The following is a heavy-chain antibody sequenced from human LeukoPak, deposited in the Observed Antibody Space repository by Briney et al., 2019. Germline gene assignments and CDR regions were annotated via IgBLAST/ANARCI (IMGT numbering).Heavy chain of an antibody. J-gene: IGHJ5*02. CDR2: MTGSDDST. Sequence: PGGSLRLSCAASGFTFPSYAMSWVRQAPGKGLEWVSAMTGSDDSTYYADSVRGRFTISRDNPKKTLYLQMDSLRADDTAVYYCAKGDGSGWYESNWFDPWGQGTLVTVSS. CDR1: GFTFPSYA. D-gene: IGHD6-19*01. CDR3: AKGDGSGWYESNWFDP. V-gene: IGHV3-23*01.